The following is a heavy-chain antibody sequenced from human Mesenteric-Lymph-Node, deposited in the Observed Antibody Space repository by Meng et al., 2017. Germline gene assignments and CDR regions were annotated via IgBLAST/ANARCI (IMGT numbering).Heavy chain of an antibody. Sequence: ASVKVSCKASGYSLSIYGMNWVRQAPGQGLEWMGWISAYNGNTNYAQKLQGRVTMTTDTSTSTAYMELRSLRSDDTAVYYCARGIAAAGPFAYWGQGTLVTVAS. D-gene: IGHD6-13*01. J-gene: IGHJ4*02. CDR1: GYSLSIYG. CDR3: ARGIAAAGPFAY. CDR2: ISAYNGNT. V-gene: IGHV1-18*01.